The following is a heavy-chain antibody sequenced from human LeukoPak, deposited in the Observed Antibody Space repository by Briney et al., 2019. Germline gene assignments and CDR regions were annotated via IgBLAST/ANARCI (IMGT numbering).Heavy chain of an antibody. CDR2: TYYRSQWYN. J-gene: IGHJ5*02. D-gene: IGHD2-15*01. Sequence: SQTLSLTCAISGDRVSSNSAAWNWIRQSPSRGLEWLGCTYYRSQWYNDYAVSVKSRITINPDTSKNQFFLQLNSVTPEDTAVYYCARDGDCSGGSCYLNWFDPWGQGTLVTVSS. CDR1: GDRVSSNSAA. CDR3: ARDGDCSGGSCYLNWFDP. V-gene: IGHV6-1*01.